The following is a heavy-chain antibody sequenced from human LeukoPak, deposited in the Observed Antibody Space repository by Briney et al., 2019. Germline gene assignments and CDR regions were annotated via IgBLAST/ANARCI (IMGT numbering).Heavy chain of an antibody. CDR1: GYTFTSYG. Sequence: ASVKVSCKASGYTFTSYGISWERQAPGQGLEWMGWISAYNGNTNYAQKLQGRVTMTTDTSTSTAYMELRSLRSDDTAVYYCARVVGQQLVNNYNWFDPWGQGTLVTVSS. D-gene: IGHD6-13*01. CDR2: ISAYNGNT. CDR3: ARVVGQQLVNNYNWFDP. V-gene: IGHV1-18*01. J-gene: IGHJ5*02.